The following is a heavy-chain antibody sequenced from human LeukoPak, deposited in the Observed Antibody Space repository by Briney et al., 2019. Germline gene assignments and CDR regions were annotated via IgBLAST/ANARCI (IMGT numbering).Heavy chain of an antibody. D-gene: IGHD6-13*01. CDR3: AKPYSSSDDDWFDP. CDR2: ISGSGDKS. CDR1: GFTFSGHA. Sequence: GGSLRLSCAASGFTFSGHAINWVRQAPGKGLDWVSTISGSGDKSYYADSVKGRFTISRDNSKNMLYLQMNSLRVEDTALYYCAKPYSSSDDDWFDPWGQGTLVTVSS. J-gene: IGHJ5*02. V-gene: IGHV3-23*01.